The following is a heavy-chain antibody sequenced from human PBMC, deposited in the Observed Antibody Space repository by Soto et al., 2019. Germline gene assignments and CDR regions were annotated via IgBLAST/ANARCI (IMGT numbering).Heavy chain of an antibody. J-gene: IGHJ4*02. CDR1: GGTFSSYA. D-gene: IGHD1-20*01. CDR3: ARDGGNDNWNHNY. CDR2: IIPIFGTA. Sequence: SVKVSFKASGGTFSSYAISWLRQAPGQGLEWMGGIIPIFGTANYAQKFQGRVTITADESTSTAYMELSSLRSEDTAVYYCARDGGNDNWNHNYWGQGTLVTVSS. V-gene: IGHV1-69*13.